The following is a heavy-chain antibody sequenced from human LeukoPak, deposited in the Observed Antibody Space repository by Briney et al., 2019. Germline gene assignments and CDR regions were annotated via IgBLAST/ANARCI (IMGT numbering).Heavy chain of an antibody. D-gene: IGHD1-7*01. CDR1: GYTFTGYY. J-gene: IGHJ4*02. CDR2: INPNSGGT. Sequence: ASVKVSCKASGYTFTGYYMHWVRQAPGQGLEWMGWINPNSGGTNYAQKFQGRVTMTRDTSISTAYMELSRLRSDDTAVYYCARVPKTGTTFVDYWGQGTLVTVSS. V-gene: IGHV1-2*02. CDR3: ARVPKTGTTFVDY.